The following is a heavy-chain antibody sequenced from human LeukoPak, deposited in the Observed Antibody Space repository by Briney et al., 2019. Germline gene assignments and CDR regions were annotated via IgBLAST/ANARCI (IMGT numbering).Heavy chain of an antibody. V-gene: IGHV4-59*01. CDR3: ASQGRGYSGYDWGESAYFDY. D-gene: IGHD5-12*01. Sequence: PSETLSLTCTVSGGSISSYYWSWIRQPPGKGLEWIGYIYYSGSTNYNPSLKSRVTISVDTSKNQFSLKLSSVTAADTAVYYCASQGRGYSGYDWGESAYFDYWGQGTLVTVSS. CDR1: GGSISSYY. J-gene: IGHJ4*02. CDR2: IYYSGST.